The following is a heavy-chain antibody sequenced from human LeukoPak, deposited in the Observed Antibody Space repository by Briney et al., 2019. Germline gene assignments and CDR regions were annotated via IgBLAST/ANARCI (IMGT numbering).Heavy chain of an antibody. CDR2: INHSGST. CDR3: ARLEWGSGGSGSFDY. D-gene: IGHD6-25*01. CDR1: GGSFNNYY. V-gene: IGHV4-34*01. J-gene: IGHJ4*02. Sequence: PSETLSLTCGVYGGSFNNYYWVSWSRQPPGKGLEWIGEINHSGSTYYNPSLKSRVTISVDTSKNQFSLKLSSVTAADTAVYYCARLEWGSGGSGSFDYWGQGTLVTVSS.